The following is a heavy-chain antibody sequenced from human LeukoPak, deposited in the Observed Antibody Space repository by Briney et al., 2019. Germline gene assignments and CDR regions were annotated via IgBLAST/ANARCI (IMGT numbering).Heavy chain of an antibody. V-gene: IGHV3-33*01. CDR1: GFTFSSYG. CDR3: ARGPNYYDSRGGYLGY. D-gene: IGHD3-22*01. CDR2: IWYDGSNK. Sequence: PGRSLRLSCAASGFTFSSYGRHWVRQAPGKGLEWVAVIWYDGSNKYYADSVKGRFTISRDNSKNTLYLQMNSLRAEDTAVYYCARGPNYYDSRGGYLGYWGQGTLVTVSS. J-gene: IGHJ4*02.